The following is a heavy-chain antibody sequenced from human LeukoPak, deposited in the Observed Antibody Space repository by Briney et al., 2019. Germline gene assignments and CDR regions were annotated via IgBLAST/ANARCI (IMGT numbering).Heavy chain of an antibody. V-gene: IGHV4-59*08. CDR2: IYYSGST. CDR3: ARLQVHCGGDCYTRWFDP. CDR1: GGSISSYY. J-gene: IGHJ5*02. D-gene: IGHD2-21*02. Sequence: SETLSLTCTVSGGSISSYYWSWIRQPPGKGLEWIAYIYYSGSTKYNPSLKSRVTISLDRSKNQFSLKLRSVTAADTAVYYCARLQVHCGGDCYTRWFDPWGQGTLVTVSS.